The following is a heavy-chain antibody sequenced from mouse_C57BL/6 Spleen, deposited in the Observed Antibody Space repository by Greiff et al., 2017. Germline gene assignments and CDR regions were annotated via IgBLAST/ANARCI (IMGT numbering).Heavy chain of an antibody. Sequence: VQLQQSGPELVKPGDSVKISCKASGYSFTGYFMNWVMQSHGKSLEWIGRINPYNGDTFYNQKFKGKATLTVDKSSSTAHMELRSLTAEDSAVYYCAREEDYYGSSLDYWGQGTTLTVSS. V-gene: IGHV1-20*01. D-gene: IGHD1-1*01. CDR2: INPYNGDT. CDR1: GYSFTGYF. J-gene: IGHJ2*01. CDR3: AREEDYYGSSLDY.